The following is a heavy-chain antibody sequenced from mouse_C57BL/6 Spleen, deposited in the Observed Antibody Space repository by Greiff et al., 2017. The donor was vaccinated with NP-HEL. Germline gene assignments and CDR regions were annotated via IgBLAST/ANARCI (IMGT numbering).Heavy chain of an antibody. D-gene: IGHD1-1*01. J-gene: IGHJ4*01. Sequence: VQLQQSGAELVRPGTSVKVSCKASGYAFTNYLIEWVKQRPGQGLEWIGVINPGSGGTNYNEKFKGKATLTADKSSSTTNLQISSLRSEDSAVYFCARGGTTGVEGDYYAMDYWGQGTSVTVSS. CDR2: INPGSGGT. CDR3: ARGGTTGVEGDYYAMDY. V-gene: IGHV1-54*01. CDR1: GYAFTNYL.